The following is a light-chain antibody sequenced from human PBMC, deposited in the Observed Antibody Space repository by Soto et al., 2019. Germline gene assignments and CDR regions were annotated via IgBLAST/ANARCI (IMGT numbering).Light chain of an antibody. CDR3: QQYGSSGT. CDR1: QSVSNNY. CDR2: GAS. V-gene: IGKV3-20*01. Sequence: VVLTQSPGTLPLXPGERASLSSRASQSVSNNYLAWYQQKPGQAPRLLIYGASNRATGIPDRFSGSGSGTDFTLTISRLEPEDFAVYYCQQYGSSGTFGQGTKVDIK. J-gene: IGKJ1*01.